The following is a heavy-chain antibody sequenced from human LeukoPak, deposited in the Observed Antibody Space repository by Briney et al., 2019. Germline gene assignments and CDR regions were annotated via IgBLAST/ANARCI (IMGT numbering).Heavy chain of an antibody. CDR1: GFTFSSYA. CDR2: ISGSGGST. J-gene: IGHJ4*02. Sequence: PGGSLRLSCAASGFTFSSYAMSWVRQAPGKGLEWVSAISGSGGSTYYADSVKGRFTISRDNSKNTLYLQMNSLRAEDTAVYYCAKAPRRGYDSSGYYLDYWGQGTLVTVSS. D-gene: IGHD3-22*01. V-gene: IGHV3-23*01. CDR3: AKAPRRGYDSSGYYLDY.